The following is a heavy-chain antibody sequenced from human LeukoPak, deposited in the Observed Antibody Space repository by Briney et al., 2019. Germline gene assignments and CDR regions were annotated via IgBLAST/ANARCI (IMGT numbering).Heavy chain of an antibody. CDR1: GFTFSSYW. V-gene: IGHV3-7*01. J-gene: IGHJ5*02. CDR2: IKQDGSEK. CDR3: ARDPSRSYYAHDPNWFDP. Sequence: GGCLRLSCAASGFTFSSYWMSWVRQAPGKGLEWVANIKQDGSEKYYVDSVKGRFTISRDNAKNSLYLQMNSLRAEDTAVYYCARDPSRSYYAHDPNWFDPWGQGTLVTVSS. D-gene: IGHD1-26*01.